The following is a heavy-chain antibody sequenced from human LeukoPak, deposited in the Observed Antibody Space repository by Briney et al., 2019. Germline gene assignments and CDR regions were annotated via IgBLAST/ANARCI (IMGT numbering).Heavy chain of an antibody. V-gene: IGHV1-69*13. J-gene: IGHJ4*02. D-gene: IGHD2-8*01. CDR2: IIPIFGTA. Sequence: SVKVSCKAAGGTFTRDIIGWVRQAPGQGLECMGGIIPIFGTANYAQKFQGRVTITADESTSTAYMELSSLRSDDTAVYYCAGSLGYCTSNVCYLKYWGQGTLVTVSS. CDR1: GGTFTRDI. CDR3: AGSLGYCTSNVCYLKY.